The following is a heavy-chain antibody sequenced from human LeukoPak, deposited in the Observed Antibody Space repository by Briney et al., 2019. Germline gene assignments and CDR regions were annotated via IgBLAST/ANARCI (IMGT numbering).Heavy chain of an antibody. CDR2: IYTSGST. J-gene: IGHJ4*02. Sequence: SETLSLTCTVSGGSISSYYWSWIRQPAGKGLEWIGRIYTSGSTNYNPSLKSRVTMSVDTSKNQYSLKLSSVTAADTAVYYCARDGAAAGISDYWGQGTLVTVSS. CDR1: GGSISSYY. D-gene: IGHD6-13*01. V-gene: IGHV4-4*07. CDR3: ARDGAAAGISDY.